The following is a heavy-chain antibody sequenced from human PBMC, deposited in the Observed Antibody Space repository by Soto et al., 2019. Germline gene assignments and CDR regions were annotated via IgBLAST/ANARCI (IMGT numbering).Heavy chain of an antibody. J-gene: IGHJ5*02. V-gene: IGHV4-59*01. CDR3: AREITYCANGVCSASNWFDP. CDR2: IYYSGST. Sequence: PSETLSLTCTVSGGSISSYYWSWIRQPPGNGLEWLGYIYYSGSTNYNPSLKSRVTISLDTSKNQFSLNLSSVTAADTAVYYCAREITYCANGVCSASNWFDPWGQGTLVTVSS. CDR1: GGSISSYY. D-gene: IGHD2-8*01.